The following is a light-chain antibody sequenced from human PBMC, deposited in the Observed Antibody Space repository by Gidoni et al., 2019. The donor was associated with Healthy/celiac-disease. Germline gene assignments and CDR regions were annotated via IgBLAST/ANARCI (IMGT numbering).Light chain of an antibody. CDR3: QQYNNWPRNT. CDR1: QRVSSN. CDR2: CAS. J-gene: IGKJ2*01. Sequence: IVMTQSPATLYVSPGERATLSCRASQRVSSNFAWYQLKPGQAPRLLIYCASTRATGIPARFSGSGSETEFTLTISSLQSEDFAVYYCQQYNNWPRNTFGQGTKLEIK. V-gene: IGKV3-15*01.